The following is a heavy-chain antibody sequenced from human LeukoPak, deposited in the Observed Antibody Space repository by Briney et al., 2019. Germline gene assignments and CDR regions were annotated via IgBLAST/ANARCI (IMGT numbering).Heavy chain of an antibody. V-gene: IGHV3-11*01. D-gene: IGHD3-9*01. Sequence: GGSLRLSCAASGFTFSDYYMSWIRQAPGKGLEWVSYISSSGSTIYYADSVKGRFTISRDNAKDSLYLQMNSLRAEDTAVYYCARTRRHYDILNGQYLDYWGQGTLVTVSS. CDR3: ARTRRHYDILNGQYLDY. J-gene: IGHJ4*02. CDR2: ISSSGSTI. CDR1: GFTFSDYY.